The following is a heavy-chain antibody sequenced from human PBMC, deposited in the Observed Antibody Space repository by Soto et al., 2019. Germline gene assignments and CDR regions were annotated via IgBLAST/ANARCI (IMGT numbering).Heavy chain of an antibody. CDR3: AREGTVLMVYAMVFDY. Sequence: GGSLRLSCAASGFTFSNYAMHWVRQAPGKGLEWVSTIIGGGGVTYYADSVKGRFTMTTDTSTSTAYMELRSLRSDDTAVYYYAREGTVLMVYAMVFDYWGQGTLVTVSS. D-gene: IGHD2-8*01. J-gene: IGHJ4*02. V-gene: IGHV3-23*01. CDR1: GFTFSNYA. CDR2: IIGGGGVT.